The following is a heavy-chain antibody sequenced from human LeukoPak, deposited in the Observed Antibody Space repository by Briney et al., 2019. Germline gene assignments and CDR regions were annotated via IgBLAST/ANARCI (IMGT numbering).Heavy chain of an antibody. J-gene: IGHJ4*02. Sequence: ASVKVSCKASGYTFTSYAMKGVRQAPGQGREWMGWINTNTGNPTYAQGFTGRFVFSLDTSVSTAYLQISSLKAEDTAVYYCARERSGTSWRPIDYWGQGTLVTVSS. CDR3: ARERSGTSWRPIDY. V-gene: IGHV7-4-1*02. CDR1: GYTFTSYA. D-gene: IGHD6-13*01. CDR2: INTNTGNP.